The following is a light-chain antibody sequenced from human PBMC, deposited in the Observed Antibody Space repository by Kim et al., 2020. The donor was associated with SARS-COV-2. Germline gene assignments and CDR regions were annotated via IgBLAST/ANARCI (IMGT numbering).Light chain of an antibody. CDR2: VGTGGIVG. J-gene: IGLJ3*02. CDR3: GADHGSGSNWNWV. CDR1: SGSSNYK. V-gene: IGLV9-49*01. Sequence: QPVLTQPPSASASLGASVTLTCTLSSGSSNYKVDWCQQRPGKGPRFVMRVGTGGIVGSKGDGIPDRFSVLGSGLNRCLTIKNIQEEDESDYHCGADHGSGSNWNWVFGGGTQLTVL.